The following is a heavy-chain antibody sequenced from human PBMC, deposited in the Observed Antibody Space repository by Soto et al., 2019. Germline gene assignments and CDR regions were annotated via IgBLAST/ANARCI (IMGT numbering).Heavy chain of an antibody. V-gene: IGHV4-39*01. CDR1: VGSFSTSATY. Sequence: HLQLQESGPGLVKPSETLSLTCSVSVGSFSTSATYCGWFRQPPEKGPEWIGTTTSRATTNYNASLNRRVTISADTSTNKCSLDLNSVTAAATAVYHCGRFHYFFHAFDIWGHGTMVTVSS. CDR3: GRFHYFFHAFDI. J-gene: IGHJ3*02. CDR2: TTSRATT. D-gene: IGHD3-10*01.